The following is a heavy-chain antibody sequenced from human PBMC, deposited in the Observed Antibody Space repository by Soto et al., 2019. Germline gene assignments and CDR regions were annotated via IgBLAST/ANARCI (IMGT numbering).Heavy chain of an antibody. D-gene: IGHD3-22*01. CDR3: ARDRVESGYPEYFQH. J-gene: IGHJ1*01. CDR2: IYSGGST. CDR1: GFTVSSNY. Sequence: EVQLVESGGGLIQPGGSLRLSCAASGFTVSSNYMSWVCQAPGKGLEWVSVIYSGGSTYYADSVKGRFTISRDNSKNTLYLQMNSLRAEDTAVYYCARDRVESGYPEYFQHWGQGTLVTVSS. V-gene: IGHV3-53*01.